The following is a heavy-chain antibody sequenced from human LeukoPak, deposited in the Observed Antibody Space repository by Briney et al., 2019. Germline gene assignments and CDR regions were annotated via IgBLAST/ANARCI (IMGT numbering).Heavy chain of an antibody. D-gene: IGHD5-18*01. J-gene: IGHJ6*03. Sequence: SVKVSCTASGGTFSSYAISWVRQAPGQGLEWMGGIIPIFGTTNYAQKFQDRVTITADKSTSTAYMELSSLRSDDTAVYYCARSPQYSYGRTYYYYMDVWGKGTTVTVSS. V-gene: IGHV1-69*06. CDR3: ARSPQYSYGRTYYYYMDV. CDR1: GGTFSSYA. CDR2: IIPIFGTT.